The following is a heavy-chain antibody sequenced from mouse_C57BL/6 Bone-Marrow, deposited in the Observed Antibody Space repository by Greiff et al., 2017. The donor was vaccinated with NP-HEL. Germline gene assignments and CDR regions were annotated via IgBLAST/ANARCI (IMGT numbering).Heavy chain of an antibody. CDR3: ARRRFYYYGSPWYFDV. J-gene: IGHJ1*03. CDR1: GYSFTGYY. V-gene: IGHV1-42*01. CDR2: INPSTGGT. Sequence: VQLQQSGPVLVKPGASVKISCKASGYSFTGYYMNWVKQSPEKSLEWIGEINPSTGGTTYNQKFKAKATLTVDKSSSTAYMQLKSLTSEDSAVYYCARRRFYYYGSPWYFDVWGTGTTVTVSS. D-gene: IGHD1-1*01.